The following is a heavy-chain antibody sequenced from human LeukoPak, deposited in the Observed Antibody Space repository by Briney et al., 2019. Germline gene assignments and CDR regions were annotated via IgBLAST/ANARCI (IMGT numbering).Heavy chain of an antibody. J-gene: IGHJ4*02. D-gene: IGHD4-17*01. V-gene: IGHV3-21*01. CDR1: GFTFSSYS. CDR2: ITSSSNYI. Sequence: GGSLRPSCVVSGFTFSSYSMNWVRQAPGKGLEWVSSITSSSNYIYYADSVKGRFIISRDNAKDSLFLQMNSLRAEDTAVYYCARDQNGDYIIDYWGRGTQVTV. CDR3: ARDQNGDYIIDY.